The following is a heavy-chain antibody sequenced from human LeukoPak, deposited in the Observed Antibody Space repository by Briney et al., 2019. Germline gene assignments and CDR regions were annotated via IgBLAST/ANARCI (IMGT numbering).Heavy chain of an antibody. CDR2: ISGSGGST. Sequence: GGSLRLSCAASGFTFSSYAMSWVRQAPGKGLEWVSAISGSGGSTYYADSVKGRFTISRDNAKNSLYLQMNSLRAEDTAVYYCARDKGIAVASYFDYWGQGTLVTVSS. CDR1: GFTFSSYA. CDR3: ARDKGIAVASYFDY. D-gene: IGHD6-19*01. V-gene: IGHV3-23*01. J-gene: IGHJ4*02.